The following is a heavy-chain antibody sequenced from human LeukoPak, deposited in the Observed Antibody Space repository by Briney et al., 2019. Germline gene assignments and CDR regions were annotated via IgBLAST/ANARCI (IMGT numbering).Heavy chain of an antibody. CDR2: IDNDGSDT. J-gene: IGHJ3*02. Sequence: PGGSLRLSCAASGFTFRNYWIHWVRQAPGKGLVWISRIDNDGSDTIYADSVEGRFTISRDNAKNTLYLQMNSLRAEDTAVYYCARGGYHHGFDIWGQGTMVTVSS. CDR1: GFTFRNYW. D-gene: IGHD5-18*01. CDR3: ARGGYHHGFDI. V-gene: IGHV3-74*01.